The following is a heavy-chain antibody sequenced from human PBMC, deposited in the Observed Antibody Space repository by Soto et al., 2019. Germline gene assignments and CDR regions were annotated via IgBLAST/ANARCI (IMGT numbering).Heavy chain of an antibody. Sequence: VQLLQSGAEVRGPGASVKVSCKASGYTFTAYYGHWVRQAPGQGLEWTGWINADSGGTNYALKMQRRVTIRGDTSTRTVYMKLSRLTSDDTALYFSASYTTPLTCLDSWGQGTPVIVSS. V-gene: IGHV1-2*02. CDR1: GYTFTAYY. CDR3: ASYTTPLTCLDS. D-gene: IGHD3-16*01. CDR2: INADSGGT. J-gene: IGHJ5*01.